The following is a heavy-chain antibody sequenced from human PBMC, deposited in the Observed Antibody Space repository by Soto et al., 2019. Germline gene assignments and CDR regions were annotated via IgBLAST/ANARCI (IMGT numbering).Heavy chain of an antibody. Sequence: PSETLSLTCSVSGGSISSYCWSWIRKPQGKGLEWIGYIYYSGSTNYNPSLKSRVTISVDTSKNQFSLKLSSVTAADTAVYYCARTEIPIAAAGTGYYYGMDVWGQGTTVTVSS. CDR3: ARTEIPIAAAGTGYYYGMDV. D-gene: IGHD6-13*01. CDR2: IYYSGST. V-gene: IGHV4-59*08. J-gene: IGHJ6*02. CDR1: GGSISSYC.